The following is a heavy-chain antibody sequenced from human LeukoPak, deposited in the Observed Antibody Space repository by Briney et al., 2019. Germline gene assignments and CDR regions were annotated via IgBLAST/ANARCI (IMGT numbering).Heavy chain of an antibody. CDR1: GFTFDDYA. D-gene: IGHD1-14*01. CDR3: AKATRTEAGVFDY. J-gene: IGHJ4*02. V-gene: IGHV3-9*01. Sequence: GGSLRLSCAASGFTFDDYAMPWVRQAPGKGLEWVSGISWNSGSIGYADSVKGRFTISRDNAKNSLYLQMNSLRAEDTALYYCAKATRTEAGVFDYWGQGTLVTVSS. CDR2: ISWNSGSI.